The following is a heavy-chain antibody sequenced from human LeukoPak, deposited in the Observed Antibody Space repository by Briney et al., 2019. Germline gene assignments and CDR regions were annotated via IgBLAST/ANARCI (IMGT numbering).Heavy chain of an antibody. CDR1: SGSINYSSYY. D-gene: IGHD3-22*01. Sequence: SETLSLTCTVSSGSINYSSYYWGWIRQPPGKGLEWIGSIYYSGSTYYNPSLESRVTISVDTSKNQFSLKLSSVTAADTAVYYCARLSGYDSSGYPYYFDYWGQGTLVTVSS. V-gene: IGHV4-39*01. CDR2: IYYSGST. CDR3: ARLSGYDSSGYPYYFDY. J-gene: IGHJ4*02.